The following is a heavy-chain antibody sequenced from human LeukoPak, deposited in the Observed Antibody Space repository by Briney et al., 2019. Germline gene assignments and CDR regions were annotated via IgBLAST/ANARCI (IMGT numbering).Heavy chain of an antibody. CDR2: IHYTGST. D-gene: IGHD3-10*01. J-gene: IGHJ5*02. CDR3: ARGGYYGSGNDFRFDP. V-gene: IGHV4-59*01. Sequence: SETLSLTCTVSGGSINSYYWSWIRQPPGKGLECMGYIHYTGSTNYNPSLKSRVTISVDTSKSQFSLKLSTVTAADTAIYYCARGGYYGSGNDFRFDPWGQGTLVTVSS. CDR1: GGSINSYY.